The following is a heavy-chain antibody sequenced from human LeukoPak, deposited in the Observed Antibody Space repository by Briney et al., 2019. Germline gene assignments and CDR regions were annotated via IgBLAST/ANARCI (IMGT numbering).Heavy chain of an antibody. D-gene: IGHD6-19*01. CDR3: ARERDRLAVAGSEFDY. CDR2: ISSSSSYI. Sequence: GGSLRLSCAASGFTFSSYSMNWVRQAPGKGLEWVSSISSSSSYIYYADSVKGRFTISRDNAKNSLYLQMNSLRAEDTAVYYCARERDRLAVAGSEFDYWGQRTLGTVSS. CDR1: GFTFSSYS. V-gene: IGHV3-21*01. J-gene: IGHJ4*02.